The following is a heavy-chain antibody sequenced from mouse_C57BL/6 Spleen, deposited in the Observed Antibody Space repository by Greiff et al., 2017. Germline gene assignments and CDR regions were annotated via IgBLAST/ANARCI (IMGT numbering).Heavy chain of an antibody. V-gene: IGHV14-3*01. CDR2: IDPANGNT. J-gene: IGHJ4*01. D-gene: IGHD1-1*01. CDR1: GFNIKNTY. Sequence: EVQLQQSVAELVRPGASVKLSCTASGFNIKNTYMHWVKQRPEQGLEWIGRIDPANGNTKYAPKFQGKATITADTSSNTAYLQLSSLTSEDTAIYYCARESLITTVVAKDYAMDYWGQGTSVTVSS. CDR3: ARESLITTVVAKDYAMDY.